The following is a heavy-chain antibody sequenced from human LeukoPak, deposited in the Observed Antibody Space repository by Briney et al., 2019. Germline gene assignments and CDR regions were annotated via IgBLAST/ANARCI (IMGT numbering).Heavy chain of an antibody. CDR1: GFTFSSYG. Sequence: GGSLRLSCAASGFTFSSYGMHWVRQAPGKGLEWVALIPYDGSNKYYADSVKGRFTISRDNAKNSLYLQMSSLRAEDTAVYYCAREDPRVAFDIWGQGTMVTVSS. CDR3: AREDPRVAFDI. J-gene: IGHJ3*02. CDR2: IPYDGSNK. V-gene: IGHV3-30*03.